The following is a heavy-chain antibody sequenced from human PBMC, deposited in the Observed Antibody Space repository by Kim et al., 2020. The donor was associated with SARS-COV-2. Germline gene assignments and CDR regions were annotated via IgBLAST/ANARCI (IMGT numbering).Heavy chain of an antibody. CDR1: GFTFSSYS. CDR2: ISSSSRTI. Sequence: GGSLRLSCAASGFTFSSYSMNWVRQAPGKGLEWVSYISSSSRTIYYADSVKGRFTISRDNAKNSLFLQMNSLRDEDTAVYYCARGGEVSQWLVHYWGQGTLVTVSS. CDR3: ARGGEVSQWLVHY. V-gene: IGHV3-48*02. J-gene: IGHJ4*02. D-gene: IGHD6-19*01.